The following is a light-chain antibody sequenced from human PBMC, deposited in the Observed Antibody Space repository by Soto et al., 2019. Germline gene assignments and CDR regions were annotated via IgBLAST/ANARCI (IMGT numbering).Light chain of an antibody. Sequence: EVVMTQSPASLSVSPRERATLSCRASQCVSNNYLAWYQQKPGQAPRLLIYGASNRATGIPDRFSGSGSGTDFTLTISRLEPEDFAVYYCQRYGSSGTFGQGTKVDIK. CDR2: GAS. V-gene: IGKV3-20*01. CDR3: QRYGSSGT. J-gene: IGKJ1*01. CDR1: QCVSNNY.